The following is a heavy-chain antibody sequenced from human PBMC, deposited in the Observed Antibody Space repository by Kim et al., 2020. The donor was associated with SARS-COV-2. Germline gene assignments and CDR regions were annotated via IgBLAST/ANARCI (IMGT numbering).Heavy chain of an antibody. CDR1: GFTFSSYA. Sequence: GGSLRLSCAASGFTFSSYAMHWVRQAPGKGLEWVAVISYDGSNKYYADSVKGRFTISRDNSKNTLYLQMNSLRAEDTAVYYCARVKVRKGYYYYGMDVWGQGTTVTVSS. V-gene: IGHV3-30*04. D-gene: IGHD3-10*01. CDR3: ARVKVRKGYYYYGMDV. CDR2: ISYDGSNK. J-gene: IGHJ6*02.